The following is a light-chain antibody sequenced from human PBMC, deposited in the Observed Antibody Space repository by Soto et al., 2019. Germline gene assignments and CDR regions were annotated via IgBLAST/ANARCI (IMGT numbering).Light chain of an antibody. CDR1: QSISRS. CDR2: DAS. CDR3: QQYSTSLLT. Sequence: DIQMTQSPSTLSASLGDRVTITCRASQSISRSLAWYQQKPGKAPNLLIFDASTLESGVPSRFSGSGFGTEFTLTISGLQPDDFATYYCQQYSTSLLTFGPGNTVDIK. V-gene: IGKV1-5*01. J-gene: IGKJ3*01.